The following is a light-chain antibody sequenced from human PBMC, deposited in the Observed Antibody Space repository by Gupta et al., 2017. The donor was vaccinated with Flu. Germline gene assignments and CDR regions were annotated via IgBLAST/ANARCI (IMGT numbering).Light chain of an antibody. Sequence: QSALTPPPSVSGSPVQSVTISCTGTRSDVGSYNRVSWYPQPPGTAPKLIIFEVSNRPAGVPDRLSGSKSGNTASLTISGLQAEDEADYYCSSYTSTDTAVFGTGTKVTVL. CDR2: EVS. V-gene: IGLV2-18*02. J-gene: IGLJ1*01. CDR1: RSDVGSYNR. CDR3: SSYTSTDTAV.